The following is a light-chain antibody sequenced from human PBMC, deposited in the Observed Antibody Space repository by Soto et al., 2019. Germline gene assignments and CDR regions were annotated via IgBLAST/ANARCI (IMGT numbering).Light chain of an antibody. CDR1: QSVSRSY. J-gene: IGKJ2*01. V-gene: IGKV3-20*01. CDR3: QQYGSSPYT. CDR2: IAS. Sequence: EVVLTQSPGTLSLSPGERATLSCRASQSVSRSYLAWYQQKPGQAPRLLIYIASSRATGIPDRFSGSGSGTDFTLTVSRLEPEDVAMYYCQQYGSSPYTFGQGTKLEIQ.